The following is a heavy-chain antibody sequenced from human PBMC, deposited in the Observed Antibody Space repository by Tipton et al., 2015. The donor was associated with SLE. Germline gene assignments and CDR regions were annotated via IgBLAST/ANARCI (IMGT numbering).Heavy chain of an antibody. J-gene: IGHJ6*02. CDR1: GGSISSTNFY. Sequence: TLSLTCTVSGGSISSTNFYGGWIRQPPGKGLEWIAAFYHSGSTYYNPSLKSRVTISVDTSKNQFSLKLSSVTAADTAVYYCASGYCSSTSCFPYYYYYGMDVWGQGTTVTVSS. CDR2: FYHSGST. V-gene: IGHV4-39*07. CDR3: ASGYCSSTSCFPYYYYYGMDV. D-gene: IGHD2-2*03.